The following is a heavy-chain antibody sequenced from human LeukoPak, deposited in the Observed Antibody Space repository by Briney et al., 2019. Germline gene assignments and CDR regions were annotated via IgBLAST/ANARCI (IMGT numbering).Heavy chain of an antibody. CDR1: GFTFSSYS. D-gene: IGHD6-19*01. Sequence: GGSLRLSCAASGFTFSSYSMNWVRQAPGKGLEWVSPISSSSSYIYYADSVKGRFTISRDNAKNSLYLQMNSLRAEDTAVYYCARERRVAVAGTPDYWGQGTLVTVSS. V-gene: IGHV3-21*01. J-gene: IGHJ4*02. CDR2: ISSSSSYI. CDR3: ARERRVAVAGTPDY.